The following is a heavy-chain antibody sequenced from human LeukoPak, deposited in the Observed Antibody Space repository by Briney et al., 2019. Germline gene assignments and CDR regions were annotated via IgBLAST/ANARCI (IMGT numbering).Heavy chain of an antibody. Sequence: GGSLRLSCAASGFTFSNNGMHWVRQAPGKGLEWVAAIWYDGSHQFYADSVKDRFTISRDNSKSTLYLQMNSLRAEDTAVYWCAREVTDWGQGTLVTVSS. CDR2: IWYDGSHQ. CDR3: AREVTD. D-gene: IGHD2-21*02. CDR1: GFTFSNNG. J-gene: IGHJ4*02. V-gene: IGHV3-33*01.